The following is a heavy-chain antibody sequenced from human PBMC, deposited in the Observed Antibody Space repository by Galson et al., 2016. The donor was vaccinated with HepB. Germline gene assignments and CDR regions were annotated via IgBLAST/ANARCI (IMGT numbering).Heavy chain of an antibody. CDR3: ARDPRYDFWSGNHYGMAV. CDR2: IKQDGSEE. J-gene: IGHJ6*02. V-gene: IGHV3-7*03. D-gene: IGHD3-3*01. CDR1: GFTFPFYA. Sequence: SLRLSCAASGFTFPFYAMSWVRQAPGKGLEWVASIKQDGSEEYYMDSVKGRFTISRDNAKKSLYLQMNSLRAEDTAMYYCARDPRYDFWSGNHYGMAVWGQGTTVTVSS.